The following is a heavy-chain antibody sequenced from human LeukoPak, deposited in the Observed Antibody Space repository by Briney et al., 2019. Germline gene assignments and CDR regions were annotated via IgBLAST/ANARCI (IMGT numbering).Heavy chain of an antibody. J-gene: IGHJ4*02. Sequence: SVKVSCKASGGTFSSYAINWVRQAPGQGLEWMGGIIPIFGTANYAQKFKERVTITADESTSTAYMELSSLRSEYTAIYYCASRLYCSNTRCRNFPFAYWGQGTLVTVSS. D-gene: IGHD2-2*01. V-gene: IGHV1-69*01. CDR2: IIPIFGTA. CDR1: GGTFSSYA. CDR3: ASRLYCSNTRCRNFPFAY.